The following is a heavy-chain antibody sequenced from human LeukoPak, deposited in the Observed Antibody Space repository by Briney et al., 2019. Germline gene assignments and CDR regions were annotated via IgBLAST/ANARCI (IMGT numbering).Heavy chain of an antibody. Sequence: GASVKVSCKASGYTFTNSYIHWVRQAPGQVLEWMGLINPDGGNTNYAQKFQGRVTMTTDTSTSTAYMELRSLRSDDTAVYYCARTHLWLSGDAFDIWGQGTMVTVSS. D-gene: IGHD5-18*01. CDR1: GYTFTNSY. CDR2: INPDGGNT. J-gene: IGHJ3*02. V-gene: IGHV1-46*01. CDR3: ARTHLWLSGDAFDI.